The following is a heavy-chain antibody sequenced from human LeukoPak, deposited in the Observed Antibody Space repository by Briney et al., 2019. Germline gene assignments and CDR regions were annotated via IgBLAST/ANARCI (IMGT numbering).Heavy chain of an antibody. CDR1: GLNFRKSW. V-gene: IGHV3-7*01. CDR3: TNWGDTWGLDF. J-gene: IGHJ4*02. CDR2: IKDDGSEE. Sequence: PGGSLRLSCAASGLNFRKSWLTWVRQAPGRGLEWVANIKDDGSEEYYVDSVKGRFTISRDNAKNSLYLQMNSLSAEDTAVYFCTNWGDTWGLDFWGQGILVSVSS. D-gene: IGHD7-27*01.